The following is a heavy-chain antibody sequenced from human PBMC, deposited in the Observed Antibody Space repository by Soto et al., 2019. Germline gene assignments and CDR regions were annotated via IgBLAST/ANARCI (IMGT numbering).Heavy chain of an antibody. Sequence: HPGGSLRLSCAASGFTFNTYGMHWVRQAPGKGLEWVALIWFDGSDKYYADSVKGRFTISRDNSKNTLHLQMNSLRAEDTAVYYCARLYCSSSSCYSVGAFDIRGQGTMVTVSS. V-gene: IGHV3-33*01. CDR3: ARLYCSSSSCYSVGAFDI. D-gene: IGHD2-2*01. CDR2: IWFDGSDK. J-gene: IGHJ3*02. CDR1: GFTFNTYG.